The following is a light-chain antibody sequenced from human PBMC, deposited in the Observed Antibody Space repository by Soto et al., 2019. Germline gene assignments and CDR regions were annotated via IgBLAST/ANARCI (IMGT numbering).Light chain of an antibody. CDR3: QQYNSYSEA. J-gene: IGKJ1*01. CDR2: DAS. V-gene: IGKV1-5*01. Sequence: DIQITQSPSSLSASVGDRVTITCLASQSISSYLNWYQQKPGKAPKLLIFDASSLESGVPSRFSGSESGTEFILTISSLQPDDLATYYCQQYNSYSEAFGQGTKVDIK. CDR1: QSISSY.